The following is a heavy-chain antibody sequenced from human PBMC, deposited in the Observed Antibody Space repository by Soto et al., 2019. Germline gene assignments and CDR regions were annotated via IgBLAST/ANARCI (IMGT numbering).Heavy chain of an antibody. J-gene: IGHJ4*02. CDR1: GDSVSSNTAA. V-gene: IGHV6-1*01. CDR2: TYYRSKWYN. CDR3: SRDGNARPYCFDF. Sequence: SQTLSLTCAISGDSVSSNTAAWNWIRQSPSRGLEWLGRTYYRSKWYNDYEVSVKSRITINPDTSKNQFSLLVNSVTPEDMAVYYCSRDGNARPYCFDFWGQGTLVIVSS.